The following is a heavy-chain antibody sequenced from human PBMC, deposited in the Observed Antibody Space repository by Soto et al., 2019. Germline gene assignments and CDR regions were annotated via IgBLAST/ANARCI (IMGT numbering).Heavy chain of an antibody. CDR1: GYTFTSYG. CDR2: ISAYNGNT. D-gene: IGHD3-3*01. V-gene: IGHV1-18*01. Sequence: ASVKVSCKASGYTFTSYGISWVRQAPGQGLEWMGWISAYNGNTNYAQKLQGRVTMTTDTSTSTAYMELRSLRSDDTAVYYCARDPFLEWLSSVGYFDYWGQGTLVTVSS. CDR3: ARDPFLEWLSSVGYFDY. J-gene: IGHJ4*02.